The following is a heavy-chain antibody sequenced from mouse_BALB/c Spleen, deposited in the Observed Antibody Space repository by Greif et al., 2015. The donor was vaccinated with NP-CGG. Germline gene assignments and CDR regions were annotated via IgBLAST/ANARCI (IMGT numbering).Heavy chain of an antibody. D-gene: IGHD2-3*01. CDR3: ARQIYDGHYYAMDY. CDR1: GYTFSSYW. J-gene: IGHJ4*01. Sequence: VQLQQSGAELMKPGASVKISCKATGYTFSSYWIEWVKQRPGHGLEWIGEILPGSGSTNYNEKFKGKATFTADTSSNTAYMQLSSLTSEDSAVYYCARQIYDGHYYAMDYWGQGTSVTVSS. V-gene: IGHV1-9*01. CDR2: ILPGSGST.